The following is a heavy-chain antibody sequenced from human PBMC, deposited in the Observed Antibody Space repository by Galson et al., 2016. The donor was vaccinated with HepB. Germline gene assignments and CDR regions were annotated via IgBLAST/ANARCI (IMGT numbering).Heavy chain of an antibody. V-gene: IGHV3-30*03. J-gene: IGHJ4*02. D-gene: IGHD2/OR15-2a*01. CDR1: GFTFSNYG. Sequence: SLRLSCAASGFTFSNYGMHWVRQAPGKGLEWVAADSMDGRRKFYADSVKGRFTISRDNPNSMLFLRMSSLRADDTAVYYCARRHEYCPPVGCSVDYWGQGTLVSVSS. CDR2: DSMDGRRK. CDR3: ARRHEYCPPVGCSVDY.